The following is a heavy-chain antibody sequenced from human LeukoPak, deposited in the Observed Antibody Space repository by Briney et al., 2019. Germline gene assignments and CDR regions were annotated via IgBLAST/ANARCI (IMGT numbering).Heavy chain of an antibody. D-gene: IGHD3/OR15-3a*01. CDR2: INHTSGGT. CDR3: ARDFGLVPAYGMAV. V-gene: IGHV1-2*02. Sequence: ASVRVSSKASGDTFTVDNMHWGRQAPGEGGGRGGWINHTSGGTHSPQKFQSRVTMTRATSLSTAYMELSRLRSDVTAVYYCARDFGLVPAYGMAVWGQGTTLTV. J-gene: IGHJ6*02. CDR1: GDTFTVDN.